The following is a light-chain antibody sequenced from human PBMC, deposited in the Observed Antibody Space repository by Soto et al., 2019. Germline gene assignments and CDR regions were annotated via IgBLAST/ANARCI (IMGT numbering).Light chain of an antibody. CDR1: QSVGTY. Sequence: EIVLTQSPATLSLSPGERATLSCRASQSVGTYLAWYQQKPGQAPWLLIYDASNRATGIPARFSGSGSGTDFALTISGLEPEDCAVYYCQQRTDWPPLTFGGGTEVEIK. CDR2: DAS. V-gene: IGKV3-11*01. CDR3: QQRTDWPPLT. J-gene: IGKJ4*01.